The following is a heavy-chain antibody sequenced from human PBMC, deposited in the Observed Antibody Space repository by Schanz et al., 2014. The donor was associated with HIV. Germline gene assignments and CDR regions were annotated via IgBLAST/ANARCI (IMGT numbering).Heavy chain of an antibody. V-gene: IGHV3-33*01. CDR3: ARDRLVWFGEFNGLDV. J-gene: IGHJ6*02. Sequence: QVQLVESGGGVVQPGRSLRLSCAASGFTFRSYGMHWVRQAPGKGLEWVAVIWYDGSNKYYADSVKGRFTISRDNARNTLYLQMNSLRSEDTALYYCARDRLVWFGEFNGLDVWGQGTTV. CDR2: IWYDGSNK. CDR1: GFTFRSYG. D-gene: IGHD3-10*01.